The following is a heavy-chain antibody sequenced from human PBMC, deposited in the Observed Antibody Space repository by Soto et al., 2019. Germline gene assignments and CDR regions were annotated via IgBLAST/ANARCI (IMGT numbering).Heavy chain of an antibody. J-gene: IGHJ6*02. CDR3: ARDPRGIAAREYGMDV. CDR2: IYYSGST. D-gene: IGHD6-6*01. Sequence: PSETLSLTCTVSGGSISSYYWSWIRQPPGKGLEWIGYIYYSGSTNYNPSLKSRVTISVDTSKNQFSLKLSSVTAADTAVYYCARDPRGIAAREYGMDVGGQGATVTVSS. CDR1: GGSISSYY. V-gene: IGHV4-59*01.